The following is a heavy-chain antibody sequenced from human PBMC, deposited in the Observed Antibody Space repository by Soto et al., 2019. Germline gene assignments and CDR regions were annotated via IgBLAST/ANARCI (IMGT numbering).Heavy chain of an antibody. CDR2: ISAYNGNT. D-gene: IGHD3-22*01. CDR1: GYTFTSYG. CDR3: AREESYYDSSGYYFFDY. Sequence: QVQLVQSGAEVKKPGASVKVSCKASGYTFTSYGISWVRQAPGQGLEWMGWISAYNGNTHYAQKLQGRVTMTTDTSTSTAYMELRSLRSDDTAVYYCAREESYYDSSGYYFFDYWGQGTLVTVSS. J-gene: IGHJ4*02. V-gene: IGHV1-18*01.